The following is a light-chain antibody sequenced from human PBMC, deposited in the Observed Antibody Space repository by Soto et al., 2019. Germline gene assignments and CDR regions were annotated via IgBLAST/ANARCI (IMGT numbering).Light chain of an antibody. V-gene: IGLV2-14*01. CDR2: GVT. CDR3: SSYSTSFFYV. Sequence: QSALTQPASVSGSPGQSITISCTGSSSDIGAYNYVSWYQQHPGEAPKLIIYGVTNRPSGVPYRFSGSKSDYTASLTISGLQAEDEADYYCSSYSTSFFYVFGTGTKVTVL. CDR1: SSDIGAYNY. J-gene: IGLJ1*01.